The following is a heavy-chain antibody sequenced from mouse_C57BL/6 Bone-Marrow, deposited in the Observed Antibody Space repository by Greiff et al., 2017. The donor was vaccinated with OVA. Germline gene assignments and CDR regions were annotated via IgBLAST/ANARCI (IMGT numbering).Heavy chain of an antibody. CDR3: AIEGENYFDY. CDR2: IHPDGGGT. CDR1: GYTFTSYW. V-gene: IGHV1-74*01. J-gene: IGHJ2*01. Sequence: VQLQQPGAELVKPGASVKVSCKASGYTFTSYWMHWVKQRPGQGLEWIGRIHPDGGGTNYNQKFKGKATLTVDKSSSTAYMQLSSLTSEDSAVYYCAIEGENYFDYWGQGTTLTVSS.